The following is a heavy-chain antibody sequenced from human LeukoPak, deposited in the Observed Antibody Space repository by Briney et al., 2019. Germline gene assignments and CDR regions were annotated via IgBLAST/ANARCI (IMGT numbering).Heavy chain of an antibody. CDR1: GFTFSSYW. J-gene: IGHJ6*03. CDR2: IKQDGSEK. V-gene: IGHV3-7*01. CDR3: AREIVLMVYAIQDQTGGYMDV. D-gene: IGHD2-8*01. Sequence: PGGSLRLSCTASGFTFSSYWMSWVRQAPGKGLEWVANIKQDGSEKYCVDSVKGRSTISRDNAKNSLYLQMNSLRAKDTAVYYCAREIVLMVYAIQDQTGGYMDVWGKGTTVTVSS.